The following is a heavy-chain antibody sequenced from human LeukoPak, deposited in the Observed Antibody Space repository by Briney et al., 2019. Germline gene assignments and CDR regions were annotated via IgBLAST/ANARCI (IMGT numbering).Heavy chain of an antibody. D-gene: IGHD3-10*01. CDR3: ARGLLWFGELSPFDP. J-gene: IGHJ5*02. Sequence: SETLSLTCTVSGGSISSSSYYWGWIRQPPGKGLEWIGYIYYSGSTNYNPSLKSRVTISVDTSKNQFSLKLSSVTAADTAVYYCARGLLWFGELSPFDPWGQGTLVTVSS. CDR2: IYYSGST. V-gene: IGHV4-61*05. CDR1: GGSISSSSYY.